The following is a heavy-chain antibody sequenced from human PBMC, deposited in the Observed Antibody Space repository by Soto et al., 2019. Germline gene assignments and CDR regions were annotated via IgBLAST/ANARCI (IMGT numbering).Heavy chain of an antibody. CDR1: GFTFNSYD. D-gene: IGHD2-8*01. CDR2: ISSSGTNI. V-gene: IGHV3-48*02. CDR3: VRDSAFQDARKEGA. J-gene: IGHJ4*02. Sequence: EVQLVESGGDLVQPGGSLRLSCAGSGFTFNSYDMNWVRQAPGKGLEWVSHISSSGTNIYYADSVKGRFTISRDNVKQSLYLLMNSLRDEDTAVYYCVRDSAFQDARKEGAWGQGTLVTVSS.